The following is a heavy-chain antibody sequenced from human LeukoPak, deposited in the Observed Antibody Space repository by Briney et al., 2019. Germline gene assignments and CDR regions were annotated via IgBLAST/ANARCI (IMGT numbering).Heavy chain of an antibody. V-gene: IGHV4-61*02. CDR1: GGSISSGSYY. CDR3: ARDPSLWEQWPYFDY. Sequence: SETLSLTCTVSGGSISSGSYYWSWIRQSAGTGLEWIGRIYTSGSTNYNPSLKSRVTISVDTSKNQFSLKLSSVTAADTAVYYCARDPSLWEQWPYFDYWGQGTLVTVSS. D-gene: IGHD6-19*01. J-gene: IGHJ4*02. CDR2: IYTSGST.